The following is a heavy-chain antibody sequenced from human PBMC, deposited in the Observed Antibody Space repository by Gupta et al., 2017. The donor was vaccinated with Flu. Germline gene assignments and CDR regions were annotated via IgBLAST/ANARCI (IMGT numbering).Heavy chain of an antibody. J-gene: IGHJ6*02. CDR3: VGLTYDFWKGLDV. CDR2: VYYSGST. CDR1: GASISSSDYY. Sequence: QLQLQESGPGLVKPSETLSLTCTVSGASISSSDYYWGWIRQPPGKGLEWFGSVYYSGSTYYNPSLKSRVTISVDTSKSQFSLKLSSVTAADTAVYYCVGLTYDFWKGLDVWGRGTTVTVSS. D-gene: IGHD3-3*01. V-gene: IGHV4-39*01.